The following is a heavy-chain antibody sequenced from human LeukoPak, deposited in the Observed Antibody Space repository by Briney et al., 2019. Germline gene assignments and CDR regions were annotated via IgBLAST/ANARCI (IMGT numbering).Heavy chain of an antibody. CDR2: IKQDGSEK. Sequence: PGRSLRLSCAASGFTFSSYWMSWVRQAPGKGLEWVANIKQDGSEKYYVDSVKGRFTISRDNAKNSLYLQMNSLRAEDTAVYYCAREEIAAAGNFDYWGQGTLVTVSS. J-gene: IGHJ4*02. CDR1: GFTFSSYW. D-gene: IGHD6-13*01. V-gene: IGHV3-7*01. CDR3: AREEIAAAGNFDY.